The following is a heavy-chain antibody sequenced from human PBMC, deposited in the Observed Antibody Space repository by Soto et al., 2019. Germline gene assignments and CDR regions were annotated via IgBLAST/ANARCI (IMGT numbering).Heavy chain of an antibody. CDR2: IKSKTDGGTT. J-gene: IGHJ5*02. Sequence: EVQLVESGGGLVKPGGSLRLSCAASGFTFSNAWMSWVRQAPGKGLEWVGRIKSKTDGGTTDYAAPVKGRFTISRDDSXNTLYLQMNSLKTEDTAVYYCTTVGVVVIVRWFDPWGQGTLVTVSS. D-gene: IGHD3-22*01. CDR3: TTVGVVVIVRWFDP. CDR1: GFTFSNAW. V-gene: IGHV3-15*01.